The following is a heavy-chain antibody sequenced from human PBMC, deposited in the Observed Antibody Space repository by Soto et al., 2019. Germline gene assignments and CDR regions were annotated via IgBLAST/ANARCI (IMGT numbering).Heavy chain of an antibody. CDR3: AKAVAGLYYSYGMDV. D-gene: IGHD6-19*01. Sequence: PGGSLRLSCVASGITFGSRAMSWVRQAPGEGLEWVSTITDSGGDAKYADSVRGRFAISRDNSKKTLYLQMSSLTAEDSAIYYCAKAVAGLYYSYGMDVWRQGTTVTVSS. CDR2: ITDSGGDA. CDR1: GITFGSRA. V-gene: IGHV3-23*01. J-gene: IGHJ6*02.